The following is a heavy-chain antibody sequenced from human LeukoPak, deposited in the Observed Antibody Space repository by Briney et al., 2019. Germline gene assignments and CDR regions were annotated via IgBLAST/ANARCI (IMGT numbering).Heavy chain of an antibody. CDR1: GFTFRNYG. V-gene: IGHV3-30*03. CDR2: ISIDGSEK. J-gene: IGHJ4*02. CDR3: ARTTYGDS. D-gene: IGHD1-1*01. Sequence: PGGSLRLSCAASGFTFRNYGMHWVRQAPGKGLEWVAVISIDGSEKHYVDSMKGRLTISRDDAKNSLYLQMSSLRAEDTAVYYCARTTYGDSWGQGTLVTVSS.